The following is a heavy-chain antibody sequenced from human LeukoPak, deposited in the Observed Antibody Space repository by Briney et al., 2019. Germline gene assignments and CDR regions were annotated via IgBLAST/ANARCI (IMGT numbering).Heavy chain of an antibody. D-gene: IGHD3-22*01. CDR2: INHSGST. CDR1: GGSFSGYY. Sequence: SETLSLTCAVYGGSFSGYYWSWIRQPPGKGLEWIGEINHSGSTNYNPSLKSRVTISVDKSKNQFSLKLSSVTAADTAVYYCARGSYYDSSGNRGAFDYWGQGTLVTVPS. V-gene: IGHV4-34*01. J-gene: IGHJ4*02. CDR3: ARGSYYDSSGNRGAFDY.